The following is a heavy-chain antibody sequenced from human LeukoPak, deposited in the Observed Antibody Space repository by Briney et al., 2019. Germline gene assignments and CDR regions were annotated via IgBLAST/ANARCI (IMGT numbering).Heavy chain of an antibody. Sequence: ASQTLSLTCAVSGYSISSGYYWGWIRQAPGKGLEWIGSIYHSGSTYYNPSLKSRVTISVDTSKNQFSLKLSSVTAADTAVYYCARLTGDGYSPQDSFDIWGQGTMVTVSS. J-gene: IGHJ3*02. CDR2: IYHSGST. V-gene: IGHV4-38-2*01. CDR3: ARLTGDGYSPQDSFDI. CDR1: GYSISSGYY. D-gene: IGHD5-24*01.